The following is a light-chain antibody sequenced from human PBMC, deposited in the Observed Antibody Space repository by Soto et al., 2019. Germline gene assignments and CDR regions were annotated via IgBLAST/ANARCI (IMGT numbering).Light chain of an antibody. CDR2: DAA. V-gene: IGKV1-13*02. CDR1: QGISNY. CDR3: QYDSS. J-gene: IGKJ2*01. Sequence: IQLTQSPSFLSASVGDRVTITCRASQGISNYLALYQQKPGQAPKLLIYDAASLESGVPSRFSGSGSGTNFTLTISSLQPDDFATYYCQYDSSFGQGTKVDIK.